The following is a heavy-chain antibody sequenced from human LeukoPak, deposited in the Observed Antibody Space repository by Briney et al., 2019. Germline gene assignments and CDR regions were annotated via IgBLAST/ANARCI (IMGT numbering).Heavy chain of an antibody. CDR3: ARAPSLIAARPFDY. CDR2: INHSGST. CDR1: GGSFSGYY. Sequence: SETLSLTCAVYGGSFSGYYWSWIRQPPGKGLEWIGEINHSGSTNYNPSLKSRVTISVDTSENQFSLKLSSVTAADTAVYYCARAPSLIAARPFDYWGQGTLVTVSS. V-gene: IGHV4-34*01. D-gene: IGHD6-6*01. J-gene: IGHJ4*02.